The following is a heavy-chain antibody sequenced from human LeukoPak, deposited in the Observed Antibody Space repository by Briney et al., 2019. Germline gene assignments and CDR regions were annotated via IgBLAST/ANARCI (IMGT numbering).Heavy chain of an antibody. CDR1: GGSFSGYY. J-gene: IGHJ4*02. Sequence: SETLSLTCAVYGGSFSGYYWSWIRQPPGKGLEWIGEINHSGSTNYNPSLKSRVTISVDTSKNQFSRKLSSVTAADTAVYYCARRVGYLAPHAHWGQGTLVTVSS. CDR2: INHSGST. D-gene: IGHD5-12*01. V-gene: IGHV4-34*01. CDR3: ARRVGYLAPHAH.